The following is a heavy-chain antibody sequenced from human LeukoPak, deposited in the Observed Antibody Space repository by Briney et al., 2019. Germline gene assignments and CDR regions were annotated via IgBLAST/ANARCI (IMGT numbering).Heavy chain of an antibody. V-gene: IGHV3-48*04. J-gene: IGHJ4*02. CDR2: ISSSSSSTI. CDR3: ARDPYDILTGYPHINYFDY. CDR1: GFTFSSYS. Sequence: AGGSLRLSCAASGFTFSSYSMNWVRQAPGKGLEWVSYISSSSSSTIYYADSVKGRFTISRDNAKNSLYLQMNSLRAEDTAVYYCARDPYDILTGYPHINYFDYWGQGTLVTVSS. D-gene: IGHD3-9*01.